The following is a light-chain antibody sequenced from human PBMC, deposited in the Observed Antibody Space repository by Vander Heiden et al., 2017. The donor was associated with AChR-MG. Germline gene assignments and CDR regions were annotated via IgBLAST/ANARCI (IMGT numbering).Light chain of an antibody. Sequence: QSALTQPAFVSGSPGPSITISCTGTSSDVGGYNYVSWYQQHPGKAPKLMIYDVSNRPSGVSNRFSGSKSGNTASLTISGLQAEDEADYYCSSYTSSSTLVVFGGGTKLTVL. CDR1: SSDVGGYNY. V-gene: IGLV2-14*03. J-gene: IGLJ3*02. CDR2: DVS. CDR3: SSYTSSSTLVV.